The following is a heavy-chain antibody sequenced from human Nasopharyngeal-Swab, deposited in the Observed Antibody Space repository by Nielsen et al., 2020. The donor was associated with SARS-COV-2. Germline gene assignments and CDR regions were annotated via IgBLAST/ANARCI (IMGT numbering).Heavy chain of an antibody. J-gene: IGHJ4*02. D-gene: IGHD4-17*01. CDR2: INAGNGNT. V-gene: IGHV1-3*01. Sequence: ASVKVSCKASGYTFTSYAMYWVRQAPGQRLEWMGWINAGNGNTKYSQKFQGRVTITRDTSASTAYMELSSLRSEDTAVYYCATPMTTVTSFDYWGQGTLVTVSS. CDR3: ATPMTTVTSFDY. CDR1: GYTFTSYA.